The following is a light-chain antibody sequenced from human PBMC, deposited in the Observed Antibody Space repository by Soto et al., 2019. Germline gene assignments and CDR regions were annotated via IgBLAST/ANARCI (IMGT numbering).Light chain of an antibody. CDR1: RSNIGNNY. V-gene: IGLV1-51*02. CDR3: GTWDSSLSAHVV. Sequence: QSVLTQPPSVSAAPGQKVTISCSGSRSNIGNNYVSWYQQLPGTAPKLLIYENNKRPSGIPDRFSGSKSGTSATLGITGLQTGDEADYYCGTWDSSLSAHVVFGGGTKLTVL. CDR2: ENN. J-gene: IGLJ2*01.